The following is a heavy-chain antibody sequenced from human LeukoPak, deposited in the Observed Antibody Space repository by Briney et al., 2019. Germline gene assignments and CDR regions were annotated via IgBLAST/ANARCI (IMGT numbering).Heavy chain of an antibody. V-gene: IGHV4-4*02. CDR1: GGSISSSNW. D-gene: IGHD3-10*01. J-gene: IGHJ4*02. CDR3: ASFTMVLGAEDY. CDR2: IYHSGST. Sequence: SETLSLTCAVSGGSISSSNWWSWVRQPPGKGLEWIGEIYHSGSTNYNPSLKSRVTISVDKSKNQFSLKLSSVTAADTAVYYCASFTMVLGAEDYWGQGTLVTVSS.